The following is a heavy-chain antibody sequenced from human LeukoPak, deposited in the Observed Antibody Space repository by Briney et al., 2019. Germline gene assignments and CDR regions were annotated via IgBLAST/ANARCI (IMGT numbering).Heavy chain of an antibody. V-gene: IGHV4-34*01. CDR1: GGSFSGYY. CDR3: ARHLAKVRWGVNPRWFGP. J-gene: IGHJ5*02. D-gene: IGHD3-10*01. CDR2: INHSGST. Sequence: SETLSLTCAVYGGSFSGYYWSWIRQPPGKGLEWIGEINHSGSTNYNPSLKSRVTISVDTSKNQFSLKLSSVTAADTAVYYCARHLAKVRWGVNPRWFGPRGQGTLVTASS.